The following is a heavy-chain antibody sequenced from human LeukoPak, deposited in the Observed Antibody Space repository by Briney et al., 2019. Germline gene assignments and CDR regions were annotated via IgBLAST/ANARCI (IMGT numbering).Heavy chain of an antibody. J-gene: IGHJ4*02. V-gene: IGHV3-23*01. CDR1: GFTFWNYA. D-gene: IGHD3-9*01. CDR3: AKDIRDYEVLTGSGGIDY. CDR2: ISGSGGNT. Sequence: GGSLGLSCAASGFTFWNYAMTWVRQAPGKGLEWASGISGSGGNTYYADSLKGRFTISRDNSKSTLFLQMNSLRAEDTAVYFCAKDIRDYEVLTGSGGIDYWGQGTLVTVDS.